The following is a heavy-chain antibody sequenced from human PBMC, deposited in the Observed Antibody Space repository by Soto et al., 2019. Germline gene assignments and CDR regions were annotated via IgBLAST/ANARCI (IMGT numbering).Heavy chain of an antibody. CDR3: AREFTQPYYYYYMDV. CDR2: ISSSSSTI. J-gene: IGHJ6*03. V-gene: IGHV3-48*01. D-gene: IGHD2-2*01. CDR1: GFTFSSYS. Sequence: GGSLRLSCAASGFTFSSYSMNWVRQAPGKGLEWVSYISSSSSTIYYADSVKGRFTISRDNAKNSLYLQMNSLRAEDTAVYYCAREFTQPYYYYYMDVWGKGTTVTVSS.